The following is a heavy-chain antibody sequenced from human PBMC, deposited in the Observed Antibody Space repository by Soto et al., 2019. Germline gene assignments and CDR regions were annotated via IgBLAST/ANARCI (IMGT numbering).Heavy chain of an antibody. CDR2: INHSGSS. D-gene: IGHD3-10*01. J-gene: IGHJ5*02. CDR3: SGADSHGSGTDPPFDP. CDR1: GGSLSGYF. Sequence: SETLSLTCAVYGGSLSGYFWTWIRQPPGKGLEWIGEINHSGSSNYNPSLKSRLTISVHTSKNQFSLKLRSVTAADTAVYYCSGADSHGSGTDPPFDPCGQGTLVTVSS. V-gene: IGHV4-34*01.